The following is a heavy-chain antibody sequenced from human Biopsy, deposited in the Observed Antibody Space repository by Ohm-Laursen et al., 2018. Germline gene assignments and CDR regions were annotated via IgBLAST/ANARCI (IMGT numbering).Heavy chain of an antibody. V-gene: IGHV4-59*11. J-gene: IGHJ4*02. CDR2: IYYTGGT. CDR3: ARMPHFDY. Sequence: SETLSLTCTVSGGSMSDHYWSWLRQTPGKGLEWLGYIYYTGGTTSNPSLNGRATMSLDTSKNQFSLRLIYVTAADTAVYYCARMPHFDYWGQGILVTVSS. CDR1: GGSMSDHY. D-gene: IGHD2-2*01.